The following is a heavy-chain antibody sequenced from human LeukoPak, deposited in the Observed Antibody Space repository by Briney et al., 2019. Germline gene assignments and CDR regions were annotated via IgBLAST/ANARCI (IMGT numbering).Heavy chain of an antibody. CDR3: ARDRGELYDY. J-gene: IGHJ4*02. V-gene: IGHV4-59*12. D-gene: IGHD3-10*01. CDR2: IYYSGST. Sequence: KPSETLSLTCTVSGGSISSYYWSWIRQPPGKGLEWIGYIYYSGSTYYNPSLKSRVTISVDTSKNQFSLKLSSVTAADTAVYYCARDRGELYDYWGQGALVTVSS. CDR1: GGSISSYY.